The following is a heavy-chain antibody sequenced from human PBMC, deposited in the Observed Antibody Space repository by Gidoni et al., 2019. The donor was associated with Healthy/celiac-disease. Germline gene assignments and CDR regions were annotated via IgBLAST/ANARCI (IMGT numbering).Heavy chain of an antibody. CDR1: GYTFSSYA. V-gene: IGHV3-23*01. CDR3: AKTQGVPAAMPYYPFDY. D-gene: IGHD2-2*01. J-gene: IGHJ4*02. Sequence: EVQLLESGGGLVQPGGSLRRSCSASGYTFSSYAMSWVRQAPGKGLEGVSAISGSGGSTDYADSVKGRFTISRDNSKNTLYLQMNSLRAEDTAVYYCAKTQGVPAAMPYYPFDYWGQGTLVTVSS. CDR2: ISGSGGST.